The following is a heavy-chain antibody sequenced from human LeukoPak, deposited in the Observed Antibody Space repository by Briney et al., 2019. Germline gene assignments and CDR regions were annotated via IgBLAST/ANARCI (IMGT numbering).Heavy chain of an antibody. V-gene: IGHV3-48*03. CDR2: ISSSGSTI. CDR3: ASSAILTGYQWVPFDY. J-gene: IGHJ4*02. CDR1: GFTFSSYE. D-gene: IGHD3-9*01. Sequence: GGSLRLSCAASGFTFSSYEMNWVRQAPGKGLEWVSYISSSGSTIYYADSVKGRFTISRDNAKNSLYLQMNSLRAEDTAVYYCASSAILTGYQWVPFDYWGQGTLVTVSS.